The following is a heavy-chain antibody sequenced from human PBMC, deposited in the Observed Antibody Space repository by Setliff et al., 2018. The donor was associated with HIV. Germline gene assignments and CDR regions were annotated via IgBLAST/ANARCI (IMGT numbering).Heavy chain of an antibody. J-gene: IGHJ4*02. CDR2: ISYTGNT. D-gene: IGHD3-16*01. Sequence: GSLRLSCAASGFTFSNAWMNWVRQAPGKGLEWIGYISYTGNTNYDPSLASRVTMSIDTSKMQFSLKLTSVSAADTAVYYCANMGGRYVGYFESWGQGTLVTVSS. V-gene: IGHV4-59*01. CDR1: GFTFSNAW. CDR3: ANMGGRYVGYFES.